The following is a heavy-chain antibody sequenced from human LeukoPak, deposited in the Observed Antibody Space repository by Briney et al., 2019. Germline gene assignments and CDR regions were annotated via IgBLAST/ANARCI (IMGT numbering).Heavy chain of an antibody. CDR2: IGTAGDT. J-gene: IGHJ3*02. D-gene: IGHD6-13*01. V-gene: IGHV3-13*01. Sequence: PGGSLRLSCAASGFTFSSYDMHWVRQATGKGLEWVSAIGTAGDTYYPGSVKGRFTISRENAKNSLCLQMNSLRAGDTAVYYCARGSSSWYSSSAFDIWGQGTMVTVSS. CDR3: ARGSSSWYSSSAFDI. CDR1: GFTFSSYD.